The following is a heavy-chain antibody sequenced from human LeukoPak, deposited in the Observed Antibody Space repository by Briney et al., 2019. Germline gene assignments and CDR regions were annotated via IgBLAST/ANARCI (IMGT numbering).Heavy chain of an antibody. J-gene: IGHJ6*03. CDR2: ISGSGGST. Sequence: PGGSLRLSCAASGLTFSSYAMSWVRQAPGKGLEWVSAISGSGGSTYYADSVKGRFTISRDNSKNTLYLQMNSLKAEDTAVYYCAKGSIAAAGYYYYYMDVWGKGTTVTVSS. D-gene: IGHD6-13*01. CDR3: AKGSIAAAGYYYYYMDV. V-gene: IGHV3-23*01. CDR1: GLTFSSYA.